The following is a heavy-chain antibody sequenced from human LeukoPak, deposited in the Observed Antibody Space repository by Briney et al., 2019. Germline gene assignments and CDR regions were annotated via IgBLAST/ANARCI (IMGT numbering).Heavy chain of an antibody. CDR2: IYSGGST. D-gene: IGHD1-7*01. Sequence: GGSLRLSCAASGFTVSSNYMSWVRQAPGKGLEWVSVIYSGGSTYYADSVKGRFTISRDNSKNTLYLQMNSLRAEDTAVYYCVKDLTATTSAWGQGTLVIVSS. CDR1: GFTVSSNY. V-gene: IGHV3-66*01. J-gene: IGHJ4*02. CDR3: VKDLTATTSA.